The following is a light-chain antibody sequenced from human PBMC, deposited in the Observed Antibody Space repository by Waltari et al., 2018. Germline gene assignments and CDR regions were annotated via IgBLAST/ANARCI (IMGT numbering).Light chain of an antibody. CDR1: RSVDTW. Sequence: DIQLTQSPSTLSASIGHKVTITCRPSRSVDTWLAWYRQRPGTPPKFLIYDASSLENGVPSRFSGSGSGTEFTLSITSLQPDDFATYYCQQYRSDSPTFGQGTKVEMK. CDR3: QQYRSDSPT. CDR2: DAS. V-gene: IGKV1-5*01. J-gene: IGKJ1*01.